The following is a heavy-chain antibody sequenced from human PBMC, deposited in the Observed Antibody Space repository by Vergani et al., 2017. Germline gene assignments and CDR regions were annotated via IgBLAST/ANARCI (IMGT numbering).Heavy chain of an antibody. CDR3: ARDATKPGERAGENYYYYYGMDV. Sequence: QVQLVQSGAEVKKPGASVKVSCKASGYTFTGYYMHWVRQAPGQGLEWMGWINPNSGGTNYAQKFQGRVTMTRDTSISTAYMELSRLGSDDTAVYYCARDATKPGERAGENYYYYYGMDVWGQGTTVTVSS. J-gene: IGHJ6*02. CDR2: INPNSGGT. CDR1: GYTFTGYY. D-gene: IGHD3-16*01. V-gene: IGHV1-2*02.